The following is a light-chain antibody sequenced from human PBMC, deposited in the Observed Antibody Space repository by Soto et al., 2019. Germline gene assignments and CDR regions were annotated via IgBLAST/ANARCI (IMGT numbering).Light chain of an antibody. CDR3: QSYDSSLSVYV. Sequence: QSVLTQPPSVSGAPGQRVTISCTGSSSNIGAGYDVHWYQQLPGTAPKLLIYGNNNRPSGVPDRFSGSKSGTSASLAITGLQAEDEAGYYCQSYDSSLSVYVFGTGTKSPS. CDR1: SSNIGAGYD. V-gene: IGLV1-40*01. J-gene: IGLJ1*01. CDR2: GNN.